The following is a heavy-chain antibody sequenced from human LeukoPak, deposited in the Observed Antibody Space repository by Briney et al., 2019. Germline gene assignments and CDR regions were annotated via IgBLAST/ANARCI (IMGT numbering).Heavy chain of an antibody. Sequence: ASVTVSCKASGGTFSSYAINWVRQAPGQGLEWMGRIIPMLSIANYAQRFQDRVTINADKSTSTAYMKLSSLRSEDTAVYYCAREPDNYYYGLDVWGQGTTVTVSS. CDR2: IIPMLSIA. CDR3: AREPDNYYYGLDV. V-gene: IGHV1-69*04. D-gene: IGHD3-9*01. J-gene: IGHJ6*02. CDR1: GGTFSSYA.